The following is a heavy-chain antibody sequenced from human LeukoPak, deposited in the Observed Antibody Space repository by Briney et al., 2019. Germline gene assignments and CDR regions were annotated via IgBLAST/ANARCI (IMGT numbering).Heavy chain of an antibody. V-gene: IGHV4-34*01. CDR3: ARRYGSGTYYKY. Sequence: GSLRLSCAASGFTVSSNYMSWVRQPPGKGLEWIGEINDSGSTNYNPSLKSRVTMSLDTSKNQFSLKLTSVTAADTAVYYCARRYGSGTYYKYWGQGTLVTVSS. J-gene: IGHJ4*02. CDR2: INDSGST. D-gene: IGHD3-10*01. CDR1: GFTVSSNY.